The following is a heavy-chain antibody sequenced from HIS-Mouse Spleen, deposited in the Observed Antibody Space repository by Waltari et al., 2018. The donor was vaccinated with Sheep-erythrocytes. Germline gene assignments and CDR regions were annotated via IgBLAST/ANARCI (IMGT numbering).Heavy chain of an antibody. CDR1: GGSISSGGYS. Sequence: VQLQESGPGLVKPSQTLSLTCTVSGGSISSGGYSWSWIRQHPGKGLEWIGYIYYSGSTYYNPSLKSRVTISVDPSKNQFSLKLTSVTAADTAVYYCARDPLTGADYWGQGTLVTVSS. V-gene: IGHV4-31*03. J-gene: IGHJ4*02. CDR3: ARDPLTGADY. CDR2: IYYSGST. D-gene: IGHD7-27*01.